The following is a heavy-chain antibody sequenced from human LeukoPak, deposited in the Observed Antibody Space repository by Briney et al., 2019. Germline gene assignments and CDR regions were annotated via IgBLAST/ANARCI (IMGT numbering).Heavy chain of an antibody. J-gene: IGHJ4*02. CDR3: ARVNYYGSGSYLS. Sequence: GGSLRLSCAASGFTFSDYYMSWVRQAPGKGLEWVSVIYSGGSTYYADSVKGRFTISRDNSKNTLYLQMNSLRAEDTAVYYCARVNYYGSGSYLSWGQGTLVTVSS. V-gene: IGHV3-53*01. D-gene: IGHD3-10*01. CDR2: IYSGGST. CDR1: GFTFSDYY.